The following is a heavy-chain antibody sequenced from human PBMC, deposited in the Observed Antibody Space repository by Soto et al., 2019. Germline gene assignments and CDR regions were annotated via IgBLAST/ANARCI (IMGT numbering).Heavy chain of an antibody. CDR3: ARSFDSVGDS. V-gene: IGHV3-21*01. D-gene: IGHD3-9*01. CDR2: ISGTRENI. J-gene: IGHJ4*02. CDR1: GFPFSSYS. Sequence: GGSLRLSCAASGFPFSSYSMTWVRQRPGKGLEWVSSISGTRENIYYADSLKGRFTISRDNARNSVYLQIHSLRTDDTAVYYCARSFDSVGDSWGQGTLVTVSS.